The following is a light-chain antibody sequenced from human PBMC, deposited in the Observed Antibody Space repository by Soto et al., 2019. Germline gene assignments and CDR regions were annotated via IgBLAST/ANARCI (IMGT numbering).Light chain of an antibody. CDR3: QQYNKWPLIT. Sequence: VMTPSPATLALSTGETATLSCRSSQSISIGLAWYRQKPGQAPRLLIYVASTRATGTPARFSGSGSGTDFTLTISSLQSEDFALYYCQQYNKWPLITFGQGTRLEIK. J-gene: IGKJ5*01. CDR1: QSISIG. CDR2: VAS. V-gene: IGKV3D-15*01.